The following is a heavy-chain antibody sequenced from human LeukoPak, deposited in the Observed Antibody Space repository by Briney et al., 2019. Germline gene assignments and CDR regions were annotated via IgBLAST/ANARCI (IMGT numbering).Heavy chain of an antibody. D-gene: IGHD3-3*01. CDR3: ARGAIFGVLKGIDAFDI. J-gene: IGHJ3*02. V-gene: IGHV3-11*04. Sequence: GGSLKLSCPASGFTLSDYYISWIRKAPGKGLDGVSYISSSGSTIYYADSVKGRFTISRDNAKNSLYLQMNSLRAEDTAVYYCARGAIFGVLKGIDAFDIWGQGTMVTVSS. CDR2: ISSSGSTI. CDR1: GFTLSDYY.